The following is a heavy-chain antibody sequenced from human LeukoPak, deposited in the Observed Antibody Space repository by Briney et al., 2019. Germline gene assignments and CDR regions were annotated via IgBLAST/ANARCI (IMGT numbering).Heavy chain of an antibody. CDR1: GFTFDDYG. CDR2: ISSSSGSTI. V-gene: IGHV3-48*03. CDR3: AELGITMIGGV. D-gene: IGHD3-10*02. J-gene: IGHJ6*04. Sequence: PGGSLRLSCAASGFTFDDYGMTWVRQAPGKGLEWVSYISSSSGSTIYYADSVKGRFTISRDNAKNSLYLQMNSLRAEDTAVYYCAELGITMIGGVWGKGTTVTISS.